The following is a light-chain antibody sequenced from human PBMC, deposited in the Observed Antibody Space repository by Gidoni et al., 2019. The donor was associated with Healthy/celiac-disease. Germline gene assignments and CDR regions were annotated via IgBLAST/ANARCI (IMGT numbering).Light chain of an antibody. Sequence: DIQLTQSPSFLSASVGDRVTITCWASQGISSYLAWYQQKPGKAPKLLIYAASTLQSGVPSRFSGSGSGTEFTLTISSLQPEDFATYYCQQLNSYPFTFXPXTKVDIK. CDR3: QQLNSYPFT. CDR2: AAS. CDR1: QGISSY. V-gene: IGKV1-9*01. J-gene: IGKJ3*01.